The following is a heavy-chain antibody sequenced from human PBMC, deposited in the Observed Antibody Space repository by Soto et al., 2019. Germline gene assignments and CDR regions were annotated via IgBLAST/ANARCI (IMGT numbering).Heavy chain of an antibody. D-gene: IGHD2-15*01. Sequence: PSETLSLTCTVSGGSISSYYWSWIRQPPGKGLEWIGYIYYSGSTNYNPSLKSRVTISVDTSKNQFSLKLSSVTAADTAVYYCARASCSGGSCYPIDYWGQGTLVTV. J-gene: IGHJ4*02. CDR2: IYYSGST. CDR1: GGSISSYY. V-gene: IGHV4-59*01. CDR3: ARASCSGGSCYPIDY.